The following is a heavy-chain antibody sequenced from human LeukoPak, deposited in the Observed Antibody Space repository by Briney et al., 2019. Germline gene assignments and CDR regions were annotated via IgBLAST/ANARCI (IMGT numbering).Heavy chain of an antibody. Sequence: GGSLRLSCAVPGFSFSDYWMHWVRQAPGKGLVWVSRIFSDGTGINYADFVKGRFTISRDNVEDTLYLQMNSLRAEDTAVYYCVRGLLDYWGQGTRVTVSS. CDR2: IFSDGTGI. CDR3: VRGLLDY. D-gene: IGHD5/OR15-5a*01. CDR1: GFSFSDYW. J-gene: IGHJ4*02. V-gene: IGHV3-74*01.